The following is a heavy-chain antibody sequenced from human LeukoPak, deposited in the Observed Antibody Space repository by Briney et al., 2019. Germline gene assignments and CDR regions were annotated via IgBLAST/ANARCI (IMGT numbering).Heavy chain of an antibody. CDR2: IYYSGST. V-gene: IGHV4-59*01. J-gene: IGHJ3*02. CDR3: ARGGPWELLRPVAFDI. CDR1: GGSISCYY. D-gene: IGHD1-26*01. Sequence: SETLSLTCTVSGGSISCYYWSWIRQPPGKGLEWIGYIYYSGSTNYNPSLKSRVTISVDPSKNQFSLKLSSVPAADTAVYYCARGGPWELLRPVAFDIWGQGTMVTVSS.